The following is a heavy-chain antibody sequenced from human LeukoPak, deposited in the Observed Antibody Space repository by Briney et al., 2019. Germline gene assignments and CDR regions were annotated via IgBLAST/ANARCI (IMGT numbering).Heavy chain of an antibody. CDR1: GYTFTSYA. CDR3: AAMYCYDSSGLYNWFDP. D-gene: IGHD3-22*01. V-gene: IGHV1-69*04. J-gene: IGHJ5*02. CDR2: IIPILGIA. Sequence: SVKVSCKASGYTFTSYAISWVRQAPGQGLEWMGRIIPILGIANYAQKFQGRVTITADKSTSTAYMELSSLRSEDTAVYYCAAMYCYDSSGLYNWFDPWGQGTLVTVSS.